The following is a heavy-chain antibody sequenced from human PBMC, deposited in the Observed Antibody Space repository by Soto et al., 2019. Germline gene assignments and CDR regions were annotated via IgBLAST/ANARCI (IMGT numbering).Heavy chain of an antibody. V-gene: IGHV3-48*01. CDR2: ISSSSSTI. CDR3: ARDDYYDSSGYLVAFDI. CDR1: GFTFSSYS. Sequence: EVQLVESGGGLVQPGGSPRLSCAASGFTFSSYSMNWVRQAPGKGLEWVSYISSSSSTIYYADSVKGRFTISRDNAKNSLYLQMNSLRAEDTAVYYCARDDYYDSSGYLVAFDIWGQGTMVTVSS. D-gene: IGHD3-22*01. J-gene: IGHJ3*02.